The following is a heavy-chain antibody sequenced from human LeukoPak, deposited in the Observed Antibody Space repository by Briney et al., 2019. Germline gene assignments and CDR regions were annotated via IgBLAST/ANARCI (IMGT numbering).Heavy chain of an antibody. Sequence: PGGSLRLSCAASGFTLTSYRMNWVRQAPGKGLEWLSFSSSTTSPIYYADSVKGRFTISRDNAKNSLYLQMNSLRAEDTAVYYCARGSPYDGMDVWGQGTTVTVSS. D-gene: IGHD2-8*01. V-gene: IGHV3-48*04. CDR3: ARGSPYDGMDV. CDR2: SSSTTSPI. J-gene: IGHJ6*02. CDR1: GFTLTSYR.